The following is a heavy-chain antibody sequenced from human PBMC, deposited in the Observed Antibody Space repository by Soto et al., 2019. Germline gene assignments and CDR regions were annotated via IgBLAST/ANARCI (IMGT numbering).Heavy chain of an antibody. CDR2: IYSSGTT. D-gene: IGHD3-10*01. Sequence: SETQSLTSTVSGAHMSSRTYYRSWIRQHPGKGLEWIGYIYSSGTTYYNPSLKTRVTISLDTSNNQFALKVSSVTAADTAVYYCARDLWFEELSTSYYYYAMDVWGQGTTVTVSS. CDR3: ARDLWFEELSTSYYYYAMDV. CDR1: GAHMSSRTYY. J-gene: IGHJ6*02. V-gene: IGHV4-31*03.